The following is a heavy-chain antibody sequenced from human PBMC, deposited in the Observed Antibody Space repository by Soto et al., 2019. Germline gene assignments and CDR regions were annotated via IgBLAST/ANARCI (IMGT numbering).Heavy chain of an antibody. V-gene: IGHV4-59*02. J-gene: IGHJ6*02. CDR3: ARGVLRYYHYGMDV. CDR1: GDSVSSYY. Sequence: QVQLQESGPGLVKPSEPLSLSCTVSGDSVSSYYWSWIRQLPGRGLEWIGYIYISGNTNYNPSLKSRVTISRDTSKNQFSLNLKSVTAADTAVYYCARGVLRYYHYGMDVWGQGTTVTVSS. CDR2: IYISGNT.